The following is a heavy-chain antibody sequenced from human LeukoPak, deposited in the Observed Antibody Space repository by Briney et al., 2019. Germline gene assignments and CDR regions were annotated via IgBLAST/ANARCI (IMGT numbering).Heavy chain of an antibody. J-gene: IGHJ4*02. Sequence: GGSLRLSSAASEFAFSNYWMNWVRQAPGKGLEWVSRINSDGSSISYADSVKGRSTISRDNAKNTLYLKMNRLRPENTAVYYCTRGNNWFDYWGRGTLVTVSS. D-gene: IGHD1-20*01. CDR2: INSDGSSI. V-gene: IGHV3-74*01. CDR1: EFAFSNYW. CDR3: TRGNNWFDY.